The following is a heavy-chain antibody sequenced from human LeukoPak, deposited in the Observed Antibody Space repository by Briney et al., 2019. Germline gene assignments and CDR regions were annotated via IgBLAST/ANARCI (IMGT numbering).Heavy chain of an antibody. D-gene: IGHD6-13*01. CDR2: ITSSSSTI. CDR3: ASGYSSSHYRYYFDY. CDR1: GFTFSSYS. Sequence: GGSLRLSCAASGFTFSSYSMNWVRQAPGKGLEWVSYITSSSSTIYYADSVKGRFTISRDNAKNSLYLQMNSLGDEDTAVYYCASGYSSSHYRYYFDYWGQGTLVTVSS. J-gene: IGHJ4*02. V-gene: IGHV3-48*02.